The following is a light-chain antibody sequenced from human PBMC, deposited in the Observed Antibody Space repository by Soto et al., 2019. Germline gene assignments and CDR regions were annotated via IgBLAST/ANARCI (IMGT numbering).Light chain of an antibody. CDR1: QSVSSK. V-gene: IGKV3-15*01. CDR2: GAS. CDR3: QHYNDWPPTWT. Sequence: EIVMTQSPATLSVSPGERATLSCRASQSVSSKLAWYQHKPGQTPRVLIYGASTRATGIPARFSGSGSGTEFTLTISSLQSEDSAVYHCQHYNDWPPTWTFGQGTKV. J-gene: IGKJ1*01.